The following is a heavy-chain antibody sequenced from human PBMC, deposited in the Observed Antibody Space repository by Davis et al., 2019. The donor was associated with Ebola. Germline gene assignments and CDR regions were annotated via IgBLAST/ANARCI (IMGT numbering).Heavy chain of an antibody. Sequence: GESLKISCAASGFTVSSNYMSWVRQAPGKGLEWVSVIYSGGSTYYADSVKGRFTISRDNAKNSLYLQMNSLRAEDTAVYYCARESYDILTGYLRYYGMDVWGQGTTVTVSS. CDR3: ARESYDILTGYLRYYGMDV. CDR2: IYSGGST. V-gene: IGHV3-53*01. CDR1: GFTVSSNY. D-gene: IGHD3-9*01. J-gene: IGHJ6*02.